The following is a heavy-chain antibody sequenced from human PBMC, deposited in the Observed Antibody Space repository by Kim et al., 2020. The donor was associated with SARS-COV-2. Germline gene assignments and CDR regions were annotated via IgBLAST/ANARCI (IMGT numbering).Heavy chain of an antibody. D-gene: IGHD4-17*01. V-gene: IGHV1-2*02. CDR2: INPNSGGT. CDR3: ARYTDFDYGDYVGSHHFQH. Sequence: ASVKVSCKASGYTFTGYYMHWVRQAPGQGLEWMGWINPNSGGTNYAQKFQGRVTMTRDTSISTAYMELSRLRSDDTAVYYCARYTDFDYGDYVGSHHFQHWGQGTLVTVSS. J-gene: IGHJ1*01. CDR1: GYTFTGYY.